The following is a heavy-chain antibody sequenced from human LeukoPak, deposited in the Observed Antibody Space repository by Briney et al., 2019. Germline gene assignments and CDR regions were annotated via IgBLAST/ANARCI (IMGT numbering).Heavy chain of an antibody. CDR3: ARLSVFYYDSSGYYLFRERPKVFDY. D-gene: IGHD3-22*01. CDR1: GGSISSSSYY. V-gene: IGHV4-39*01. J-gene: IGHJ4*02. CDR2: IYYSGST. Sequence: PSETLSLTCTVSGGSISSSSYYWGWIRQPPGKGLEWIGSIYYSGSTYYNPSLKSRVTISVDTSKNQFSLKLSSVTAADTAVYYCARLSVFYYDSSGYYLFRERPKVFDYWGQGTLVTVSS.